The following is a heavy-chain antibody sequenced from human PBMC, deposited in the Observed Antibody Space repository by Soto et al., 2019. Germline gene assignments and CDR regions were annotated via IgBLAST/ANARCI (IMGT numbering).Heavy chain of an antibody. CDR2: ISSSSSYI. V-gene: IGHV3-21*01. CDR3: ARDRRRSSGYYSYYYGMDV. J-gene: IGHJ6*02. Sequence: EVQLVESGGGLVKPGGSLRLSCAASGFTFSSYSMNWVRQAPGKGLEWVSSISSSSSYIYYADSVKGRFTISIDNAKNSLYLQMNSLRAENTAVYYCARDRRRSSGYYSYYYGMDVGGQGTTVTVS. D-gene: IGHD6-6*01. CDR1: GFTFSSYS.